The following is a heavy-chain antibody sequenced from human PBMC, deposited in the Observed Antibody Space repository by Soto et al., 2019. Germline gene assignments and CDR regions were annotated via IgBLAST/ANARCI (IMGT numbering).Heavy chain of an antibody. D-gene: IGHD1-1*01. J-gene: IGHJ4*02. Sequence: PGGSLRLFCAASGFTFSSYGMHRVRQAPGKGLEWVAVIWYDGSNKYYADSVKGRFTISRDNSKNTLYLQMNSLRAEDTAVYYCARDQLEPFLRLHDLTLNFDYWGQGTLVTVSS. CDR1: GFTFSSYG. V-gene: IGHV3-33*01. CDR3: ARDQLEPFLRLHDLTLNFDY. CDR2: IWYDGSNK.